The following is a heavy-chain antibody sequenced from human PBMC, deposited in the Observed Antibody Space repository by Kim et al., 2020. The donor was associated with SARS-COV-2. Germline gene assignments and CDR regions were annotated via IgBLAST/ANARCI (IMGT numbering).Heavy chain of an antibody. D-gene: IGHD6-19*01. Sequence: PSLKSLVTISVDTSKNQFSLKLSSVTAADTAVYYCARSSGWTYYYYGMDVWGQGTTVTVSS. CDR3: ARSSGWTYYYYGMDV. V-gene: IGHV4-39*01. J-gene: IGHJ6*02.